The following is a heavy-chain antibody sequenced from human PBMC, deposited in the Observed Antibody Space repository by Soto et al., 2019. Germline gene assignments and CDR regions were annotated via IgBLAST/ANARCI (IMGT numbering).Heavy chain of an antibody. CDR1: GFTFSGLY. CDR3: ARDRGAVTGDYFAY. J-gene: IGHJ4*02. CDR2: IDSSGVKK. Sequence: QVQLTESGGGLVKPGGSLRLSCAASGFTFSGLYMSWIRQAPGKGLEWVSCIDSSGVKKYYAESVRGRFTISRDNAKNSLYLQMNSLRAEDTAVYYCARDRGAVTGDYFAYWGQGPLVTVSS. D-gene: IGHD6-19*01. V-gene: IGHV3-11*01.